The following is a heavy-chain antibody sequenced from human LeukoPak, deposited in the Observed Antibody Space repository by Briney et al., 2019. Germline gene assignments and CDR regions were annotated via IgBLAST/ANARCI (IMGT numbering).Heavy chain of an antibody. J-gene: IGHJ6*02. CDR1: GLTFSGYI. V-gene: IGHV3-21*01. CDR2: ISTSGTYM. Sequence: GGSLRLSCAASGLTFSGYIMNWVRQAPGKGLEWVSSISTSGTYMDYADSVKGRFIISRDNSKNSLFLQMNSLRAEDTAVYSCARGIAAAGHGMDVWGQGTTVTVSS. CDR3: ARGIAAAGHGMDV. D-gene: IGHD6-13*01.